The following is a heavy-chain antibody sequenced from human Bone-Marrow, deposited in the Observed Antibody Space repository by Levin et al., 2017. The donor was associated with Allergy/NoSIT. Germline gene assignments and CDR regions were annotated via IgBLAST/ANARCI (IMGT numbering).Heavy chain of an antibody. J-gene: IGHJ4*02. D-gene: IGHD6-19*01. CDR3: ATERSTAWDQ. CDR2: ISSSGDTI. Sequence: KHGESLKISCAVSGSPFRDHYLGWIRQAPGKGLEWISYISSSGDTIYYADSVKGRFTVSRDNAKNSLYLHVNNVTAQDTAVYYCATERSTAWDQWGQGTLVTVSS. V-gene: IGHV3-11*01. CDR1: GSPFRDHY.